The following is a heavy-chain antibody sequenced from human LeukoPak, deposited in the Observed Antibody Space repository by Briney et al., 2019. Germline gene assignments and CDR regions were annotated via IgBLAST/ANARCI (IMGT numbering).Heavy chain of an antibody. J-gene: IGHJ1*01. D-gene: IGHD4-11*01. CDR1: GFTFSSYA. Sequence: DPGGSLRLSCAASGFTFSSYAMSWVRQAPGKGLEWVAVISFDGTEKFLADSVKGRFTISRDNSNNYLYLQMNSLRPEDTAVYHCARELAPYSIAEYFQQWGQGTLVTVS. CDR3: ARELAPYSIAEYFQQ. V-gene: IGHV3-30*03. CDR2: ISFDGTEK.